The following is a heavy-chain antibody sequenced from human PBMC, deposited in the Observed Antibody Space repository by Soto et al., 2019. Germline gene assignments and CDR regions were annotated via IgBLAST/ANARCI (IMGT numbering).Heavy chain of an antibody. V-gene: IGHV1-3*01. CDR3: ARDKGYCSGGSCYLAWYFDY. J-gene: IGHJ4*02. Sequence: ASVKVSCTDSGYTFTSYAMHCVRQAPGQRLEWMGWINAGNGNTKYSQKFQGRVTITRDTSASTAYMELSSLRSEDTAVYYCARDKGYCSGGSCYLAWYFDYWGQGTLVTVSS. CDR2: INAGNGNT. D-gene: IGHD2-15*01. CDR1: GYTFTSYA.